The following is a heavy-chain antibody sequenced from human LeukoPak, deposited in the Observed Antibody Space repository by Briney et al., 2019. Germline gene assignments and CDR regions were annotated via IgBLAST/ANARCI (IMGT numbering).Heavy chain of an antibody. CDR1: GFTFSSYW. D-gene: IGHD3-10*01. Sequence: GGSLRLSCAASGFTFSSYWMSWVRQAPGKGLEWVANIKQDGSEKYYVDSVKGRFTISRDNAKNSLYLQMNSLIAEDTSVYYCARPKGVRGFPLDYWGQGILVTVSS. J-gene: IGHJ4*02. CDR2: IKQDGSEK. V-gene: IGHV3-7*01. CDR3: ARPKGVRGFPLDY.